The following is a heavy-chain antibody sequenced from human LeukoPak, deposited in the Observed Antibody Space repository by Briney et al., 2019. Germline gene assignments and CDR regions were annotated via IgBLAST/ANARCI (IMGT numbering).Heavy chain of an antibody. CDR3: ARDRWPSGSTHLDY. J-gene: IGHJ4*02. D-gene: IGHD5-24*01. CDR2: INPNSGGT. V-gene: IGHV1-2*06. CDR1: GYTFTGYY. Sequence: ASVKVSCKASGYTFTGYYMHWVRQAPRQGLEWMGRINPNSGGTNYAQKFQGRVTMTRDTSISTAYMELSRLRCDDTAVYYCARDRWPSGSTHLDYWGQGTLVTVSS.